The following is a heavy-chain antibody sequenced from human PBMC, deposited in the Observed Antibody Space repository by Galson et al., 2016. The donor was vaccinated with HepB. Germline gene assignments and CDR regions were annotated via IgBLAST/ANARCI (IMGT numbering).Heavy chain of an antibody. CDR2: SYGDGST. Sequence: SLRLSCAASGFIVSNDYMNWVRPAPGKGLEWLSVSYGDGSTYYAESVRGRFTISRDNSKNSVFLQMNNLRAEDTAVYYCARDPGFRNGMNVWGQGTTVTVSS. V-gene: IGHV3-53*01. CDR3: ARDPGFRNGMNV. J-gene: IGHJ6*02. CDR1: GFIVSNDY.